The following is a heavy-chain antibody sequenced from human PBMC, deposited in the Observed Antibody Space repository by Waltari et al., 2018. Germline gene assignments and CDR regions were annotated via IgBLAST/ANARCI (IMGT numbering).Heavy chain of an antibody. CDR1: GGPIRSTTYY. V-gene: IGHV4-39*01. J-gene: IGHJ4*02. CDR2: IHYTGNT. D-gene: IGHD5-12*01. CDR3: ARRSQVAAIRSLDY. Sequence: QLQLQESGPGLVKPSETLSLTCTVSGGPIRSTTYYWAWIRQSPGKGLEWIGTIHYTGNTYYNPSLERRVTISADRSKNQLSLRLSSVTAADTAVYYCARRSQVAAIRSLDYWGQGALVTVSS.